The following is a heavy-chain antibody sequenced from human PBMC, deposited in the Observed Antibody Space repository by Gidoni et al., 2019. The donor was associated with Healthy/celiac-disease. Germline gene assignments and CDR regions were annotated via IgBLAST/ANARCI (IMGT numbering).Heavy chain of an antibody. CDR1: GFTFDDYA. D-gene: IGHD2-2*01. CDR2: ISWNSGSI. J-gene: IGHJ3*02. Sequence: EVQLVESGGGLVQPGRYLRLSCAASGFTFDDYAMHWVRQAPGKGLEWVSGISWNSGSIGYADSVKGRFTISRDNAKNSLYLQMNSLRAEDTALYYCAKASRGAFDIWGQGTMVTVSS. CDR3: AKASRGAFDI. V-gene: IGHV3-9*01.